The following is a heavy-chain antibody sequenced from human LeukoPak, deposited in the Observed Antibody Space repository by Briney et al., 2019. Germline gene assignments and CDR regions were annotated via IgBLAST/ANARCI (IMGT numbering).Heavy chain of an antibody. CDR3: AKLYTRGELLGGHFDY. D-gene: IGHD1-26*01. Sequence: GGSLRLSCVASGFTFSNNGLSWFRQAPGKGLEWVSAISGSGGSTYYADSVKGRFTISRDNSKNTLYLQMNSLRAEDTAVYYCAKLYTRGELLGGHFDYWGQGTLVTVSS. CDR1: GFTFSNNG. V-gene: IGHV3-23*01. J-gene: IGHJ4*02. CDR2: ISGSGGST.